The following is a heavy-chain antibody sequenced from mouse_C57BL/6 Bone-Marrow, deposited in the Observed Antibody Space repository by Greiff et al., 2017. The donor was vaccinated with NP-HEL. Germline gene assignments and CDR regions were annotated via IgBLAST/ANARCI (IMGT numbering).Heavy chain of an antibody. CDR2: ILPGSGST. CDR1: GYTFTGYW. V-gene: IGHV1-9*01. CDR3: ATAQAKDVRFAY. J-gene: IGHJ3*01. D-gene: IGHD3-2*02. Sequence: VKVVESGAELMKPGASVKLSCKATGYTFTGYWIEWVKQRPGHGLEWIGEILPGSGSTNYNEKFKGKATFTADTSSNTAYMQLSSLTTEDSAIYYCATAQAKDVRFAYWGQGTLVTVSA.